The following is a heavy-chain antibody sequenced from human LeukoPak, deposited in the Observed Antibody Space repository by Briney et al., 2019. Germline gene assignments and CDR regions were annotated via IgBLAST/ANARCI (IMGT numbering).Heavy chain of an antibody. CDR3: ARSLAAGGTCFDS. CDR2: LSTTGTYI. J-gene: IGHJ4*02. Sequence: PGGSLRLSCAASAFTFSDYTMNWVRQAPGKGLEWVSSLSTTGTYIYYADSVKGRFTISRDNAKNSLYLQMNSLRAEDTALYYCARSLAAGGTCFDSWGQGTLVTVSS. CDR1: AFTFSDYT. D-gene: IGHD6-13*01. V-gene: IGHV3-21*01.